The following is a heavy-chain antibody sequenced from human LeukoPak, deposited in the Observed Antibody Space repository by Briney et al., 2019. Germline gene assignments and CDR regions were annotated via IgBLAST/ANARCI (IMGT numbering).Heavy chain of an antibody. J-gene: IGHJ4*02. CDR1: GFTFSAYW. CDR3: ARILGDYDY. Sequence: GGSLRLSCAASGFTFSAYWMTWVRQAPGKGLEWLANINEGANVKFYVDSVKGRFIISRDNTKNSLYLQMNSLRAEDTAVYYCARILGDYDYWGQGTLVTVSS. CDR2: INEGANVK. D-gene: IGHD4-17*01. V-gene: IGHV3-7*01.